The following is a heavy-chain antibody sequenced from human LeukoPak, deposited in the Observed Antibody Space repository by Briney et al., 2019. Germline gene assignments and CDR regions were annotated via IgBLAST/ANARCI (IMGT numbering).Heavy chain of an antibody. CDR2: INPNSGGT. CDR1: GYTFTGYY. Sequence: VASVNVSCKASGYTFTGYYMHWVRQAPRQGLEWMGWINPNSGGTNYAQKFQGRVTMTRDTSISTAYMELCRLRSDDTAVYYCARVSVVPAGFDPWGQGTLVTVSS. V-gene: IGHV1-2*02. J-gene: IGHJ5*02. CDR3: ARVSVVPAGFDP. D-gene: IGHD2-2*01.